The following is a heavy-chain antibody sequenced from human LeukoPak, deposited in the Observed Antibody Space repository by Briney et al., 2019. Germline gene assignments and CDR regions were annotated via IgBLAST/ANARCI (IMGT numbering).Heavy chain of an antibody. Sequence: PGGSLRLSCAASGLSFTNYWMSWVRQAPGKGLEWVANIKQDGSEKNYVDSVKGRFTISRDNAQNSLYLQMNSLRAEDTAVFYCARDRPTGDFDYWGQGTLVTVSS. J-gene: IGHJ4*02. CDR1: GLSFTNYW. D-gene: IGHD7-27*01. CDR3: ARDRPTGDFDY. V-gene: IGHV3-7*01. CDR2: IKQDGSEK.